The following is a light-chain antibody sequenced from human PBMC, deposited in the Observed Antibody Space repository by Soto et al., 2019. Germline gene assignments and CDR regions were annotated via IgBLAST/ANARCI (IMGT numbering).Light chain of an antibody. CDR1: QSVSSN. V-gene: IGKV3-15*01. J-gene: IGKJ1*01. CDR2: GAS. Sequence: EIVMTPSPATLSVSPGERATLSCRASQSVSSNLAWYQQTPGQAPRLLIYGASTRATGIPARFSGSGSGTEFTLTISSLQSEDFAVYYCQQYNNWPTWTFGQGTKVDIK. CDR3: QQYNNWPTWT.